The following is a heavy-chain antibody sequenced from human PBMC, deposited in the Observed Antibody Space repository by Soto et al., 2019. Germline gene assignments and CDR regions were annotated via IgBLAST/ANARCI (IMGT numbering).Heavy chain of an antibody. CDR3: ARDVAAAAPESSNYFDY. J-gene: IGHJ4*02. Sequence: EVQLVESGGGLVQPGGSLRLSCAASGFTFSSYEMNWVRQAPGKGLEWVSYISSSGSTIYYADSVKGRFTISRDNAKNSLYLQMNSLRAEDTAVYYCARDVAAAAPESSNYFDYLGQGTLVTVSS. CDR2: ISSSGSTI. CDR1: GFTFSSYE. V-gene: IGHV3-48*03. D-gene: IGHD6-13*01.